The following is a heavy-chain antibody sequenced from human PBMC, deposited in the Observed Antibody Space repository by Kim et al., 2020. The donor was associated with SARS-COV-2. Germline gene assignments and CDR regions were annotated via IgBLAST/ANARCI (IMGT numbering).Heavy chain of an antibody. D-gene: IGHD6-19*01. CDR3: AKDSGSGVGDI. Sequence: TDYADSVKGRFTISSDNSKNTLYRQMTSLRAEDTAVYYCAKDSGSGVGDIWGQGTMVTVSS. CDR2: T. V-gene: IGHV3-23*01. J-gene: IGHJ3*02.